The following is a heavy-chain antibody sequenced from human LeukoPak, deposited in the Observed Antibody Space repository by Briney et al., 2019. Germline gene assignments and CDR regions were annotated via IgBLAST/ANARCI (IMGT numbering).Heavy chain of an antibody. D-gene: IGHD6-13*01. J-gene: IGHJ5*02. CDR2: ISSSGSTI. CDR3: ASDLGYSSRKFDP. Sequence: GGSLRLSCAASGFTFSDYYMSWIRQAPGKGLEWVSYISSSGSTIYYADSVKGRFTISRDNAKNSLYLQMNSLRAEVTAVYYCASDLGYSSRKFDPWGQGTLVTVSS. CDR1: GFTFSDYY. V-gene: IGHV3-11*04.